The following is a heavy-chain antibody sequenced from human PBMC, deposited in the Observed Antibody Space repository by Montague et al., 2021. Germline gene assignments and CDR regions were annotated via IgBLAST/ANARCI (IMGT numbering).Heavy chain of an antibody. D-gene: IGHD6-19*01. CDR1: GGSVSTGNYY. V-gene: IGHV4-61*01. CDR2: IYYTGSS. CDR3: ARGQWLAPYYLDS. Sequence: SETLSLTCNVSGGSVSTGNYYWTWIRQPPGKELEWIGYIYYTGSSKCNPSLESRVTISISTSKKQFTLKLSSVTAADTAVYYCARGQWLAPYYLDSWGQGTLVTVSS. J-gene: IGHJ4*02.